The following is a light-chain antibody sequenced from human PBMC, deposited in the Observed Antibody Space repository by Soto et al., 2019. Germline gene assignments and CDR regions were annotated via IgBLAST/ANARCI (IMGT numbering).Light chain of an antibody. Sequence: QSALTQPASVSGSPGQSITISCTGTSSDVGGYNYVSWYQQHPGKAPKVMIYEVSNRPSGVSNRFSGSKSGNTASLTISGLQVDDDADYYCSSYTSSSTWVFGGGTKLTVL. CDR1: SSDVGGYNY. CDR3: SSYTSSSTWV. CDR2: EVS. J-gene: IGLJ3*02. V-gene: IGLV2-14*01.